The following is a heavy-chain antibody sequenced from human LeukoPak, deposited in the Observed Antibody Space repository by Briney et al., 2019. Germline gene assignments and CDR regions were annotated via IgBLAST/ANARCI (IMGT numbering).Heavy chain of an antibody. D-gene: IGHD6-13*01. J-gene: IGHJ6*02. CDR2: ISWNSGSI. CDR1: GFTFDDYA. V-gene: IGHV3-9*01. Sequence: GRSLRLSCAASGFTFDDYAMHWVRQAPGKGLEWVSGISWNSGSIGYADSVKGRFTISRDNAKNSLYLQMNSLRAEDTALYYCAKEAAAGTHYYYGMDVWGQGTTVTVSS. CDR3: AKEAAAGTHYYYGMDV.